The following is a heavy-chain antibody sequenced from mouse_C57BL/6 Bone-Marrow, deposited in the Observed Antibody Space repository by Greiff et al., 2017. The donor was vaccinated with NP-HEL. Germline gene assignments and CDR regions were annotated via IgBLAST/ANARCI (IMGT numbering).Heavy chain of an antibody. CDR2: IYPGSGST. CDR3: AREGDYYGSRVAY. J-gene: IGHJ3*01. D-gene: IGHD1-1*01. Sequence: QVQLQQSGAELVKPGASVKMSCKASGYTFTSYWITWVKQRPGQGLEWIGDIYPGSGSTNYNEKFKSKATLTVDTSSSTAYMQLSSLTSEDSAVYYCAREGDYYGSRVAYWGQGTLVTVSA. V-gene: IGHV1-55*01. CDR1: GYTFTSYW.